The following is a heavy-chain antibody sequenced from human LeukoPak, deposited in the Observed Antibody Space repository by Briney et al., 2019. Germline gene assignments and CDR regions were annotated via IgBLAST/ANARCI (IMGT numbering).Heavy chain of an antibody. J-gene: IGHJ5*02. CDR1: GGAISSYY. V-gene: IGHV4-4*07. D-gene: IGHD3-10*01. CDR3: ARGVMVRNNWFDP. CDR2: IYTSGST. Sequence: SETLFITRTESGGAISSYYWSWIRQRAPNVLYLIGRIYTSGSTNYNPSLKSRVTMSVDTSKNQFSLKLSSVTAADTAVYYCARGVMVRNNWFDPWGQGTLVTVSS.